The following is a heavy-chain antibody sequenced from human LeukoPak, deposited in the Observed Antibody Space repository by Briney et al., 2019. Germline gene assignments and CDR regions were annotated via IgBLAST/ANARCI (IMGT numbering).Heavy chain of an antibody. CDR2: ISGSGGST. D-gene: IGHD2-8*02. CDR3: AKEGTGRYYYMDV. CDR1: GSTFSSYA. V-gene: IGHV3-23*01. J-gene: IGHJ6*03. Sequence: PGGSLRLSCAASGSTFSSYAMTWVRQAPGKGLEWVSSISGSGGSTYYADSVKGRFTISRDNSKNTVYLQMNSLRAEDTAVHYCAKEGTGRYYYMDVWGKGTTVTVSS.